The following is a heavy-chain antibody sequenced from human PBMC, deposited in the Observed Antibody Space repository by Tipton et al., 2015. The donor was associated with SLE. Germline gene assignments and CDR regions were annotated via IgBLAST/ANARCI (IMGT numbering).Heavy chain of an antibody. Sequence: LRLSCAVSGGSISSGGYSWSWIRQPPGKGLEWIGYIYHSGITYYNPSLKSRVTISVDRSKNQFSLKLSSVTAADTAVYYWANHRGGTHFWYFDLWGRGTLVTVSS. CDR3: ANHRGGTHFWYFDL. CDR2: IYHSGIT. CDR1: GGSISSGGYS. J-gene: IGHJ2*01. D-gene: IGHD1/OR15-1a*01. V-gene: IGHV4-30-2*01.